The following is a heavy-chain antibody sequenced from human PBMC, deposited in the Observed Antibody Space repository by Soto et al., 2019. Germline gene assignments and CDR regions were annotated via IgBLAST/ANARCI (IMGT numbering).Heavy chain of an antibody. J-gene: IGHJ4*02. V-gene: IGHV3-23*01. CDR1: GFIFITYA. CDR3: AKEARPLAVAGSFFDS. CDR2: ISGSGGTT. Sequence: SGGSLRLSCAASGFIFITYAMSWVRQAPGKGLEWVSIISGSGGTTYYADSVKGRFTISRDNSKNTLYLQMNTLRAEDTAVYYCAKEARPLAVAGSFFDSWGQGALVTVSS. D-gene: IGHD6-19*01.